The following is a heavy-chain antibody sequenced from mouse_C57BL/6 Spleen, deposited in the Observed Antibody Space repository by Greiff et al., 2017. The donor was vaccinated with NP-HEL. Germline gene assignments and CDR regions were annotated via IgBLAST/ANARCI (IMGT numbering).Heavy chain of an antibody. V-gene: IGHV5-17*01. CDR2: ISSGSSTI. Sequence: EVHLVESGGGLVKPGGSLKLSCAASGFTFSDYGMHWVRQAPEKGLEWVAYISSGSSTIYYADTVKGRFTISRDNAKNTLFLQMTSLRSEDTAMYYCARMDHFDYWGQGTTLTVSS. CDR3: ARMDHFDY. CDR1: GFTFSDYG. J-gene: IGHJ2*01.